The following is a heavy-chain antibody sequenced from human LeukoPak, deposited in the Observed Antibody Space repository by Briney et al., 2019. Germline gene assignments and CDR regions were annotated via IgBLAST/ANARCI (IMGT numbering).Heavy chain of an antibody. Sequence: SETLSLTCTVTGGSISSYYWSWIRQPAGKGLEWIGRIYTSGSTNYNPSLKSRVTMSVDTSKNQFSLKLSSVTAADTAVYYCARGQQLGYCSRTSCQHAFDIWGQGTMVTVSS. D-gene: IGHD2-2*01. J-gene: IGHJ3*02. CDR3: ARGQQLGYCSRTSCQHAFDI. CDR2: IYTSGST. V-gene: IGHV4-4*07. CDR1: GGSISSYY.